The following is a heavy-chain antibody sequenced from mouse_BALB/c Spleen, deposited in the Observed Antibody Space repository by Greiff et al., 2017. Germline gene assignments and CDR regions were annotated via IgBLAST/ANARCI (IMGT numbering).Heavy chain of an antibody. D-gene: IGHD1-1*01. J-gene: IGHJ4*01. CDR2: IDPANGNT. Sequence: EVKLMESGAELVKPGASVKLSCTASGFNIKDTYMHWVKQRPEQGLEWIGRIDPANGNTKYDPKFQGKATITADTSSNTAYLQLSSLTSEDTAVYYCARGLLTGWDYWGQGTSVTVSS. CDR1: GFNIKDTY. V-gene: IGHV14-3*02. CDR3: ARGLLTGWDY.